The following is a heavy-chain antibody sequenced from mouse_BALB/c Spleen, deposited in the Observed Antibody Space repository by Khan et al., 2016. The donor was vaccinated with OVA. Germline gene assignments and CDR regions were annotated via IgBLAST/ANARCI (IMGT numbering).Heavy chain of an antibody. CDR3: ARANDYDCSPYAIDY. V-gene: IGHV1S41*01. CDR1: GYTFTSYW. D-gene: IGHD2-4*01. J-gene: IGHJ4*01. Sequence: DLVKPGASVKLSCKASGYTFTSYWINWVHQSPGQGLEWIGRIGPGSGSTSYNETLTGKATMTVETTSTTAYIHIHRLTSVDSAVYFCARANDYDCSPYAIDYWGQGTSVTVSS. CDR2: IGPGSGST.